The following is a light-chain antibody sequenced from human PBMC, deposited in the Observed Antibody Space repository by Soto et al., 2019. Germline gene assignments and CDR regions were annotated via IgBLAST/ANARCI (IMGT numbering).Light chain of an antibody. CDR1: YTDVGGYNR. CDR3: VSYIESSLTHWV. V-gene: IGLV2-14*01. J-gene: IGLJ3*02. CDR2: EVD. Sequence: QAVVTQPASVSGSPGQSITISCTGTYTDVGGYNRVSWYQHHAGKGPKMLIFEVDNRPSGISDRFSGSKSGDTASLTISDLQAEDEADYYCVSYIESSLTHWVFGGGTKLTVL.